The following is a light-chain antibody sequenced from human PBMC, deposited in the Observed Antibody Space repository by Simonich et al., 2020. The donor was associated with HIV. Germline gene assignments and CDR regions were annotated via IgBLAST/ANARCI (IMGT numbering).Light chain of an antibody. CDR3: QQYNNWPRT. CDR2: GAS. J-gene: IGKJ2*01. V-gene: IGKV3-15*01. Sequence: ERVMTQSPATLSVSPGERATLSCRANQSVSTNLAWYQQKPGQAPRLLIYGASTSATGIPARFSGSGSGTEFTLTISSLQSEDFAVYYCQQYNNWPRTFGQGTKLEIK. CDR1: QSVSTN.